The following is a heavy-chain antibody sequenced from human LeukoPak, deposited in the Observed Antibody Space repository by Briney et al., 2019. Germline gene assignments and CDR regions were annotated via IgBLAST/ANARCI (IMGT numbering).Heavy chain of an antibody. CDR3: ACLWVAAAGTGVGDY. CDR1: GYTFTGYY. D-gene: IGHD6-13*01. J-gene: IGHJ4*02. Sequence: GASVKVSCKASGYTFTGYYMHWVRQAPGQGLEWMGWINPNSGGTNYAQKFQGRVTMTRDTSISTAYMELSRLRSDDTAVYYCACLWVAAAGTGVGDYWGQGTLVTVSP. CDR2: INPNSGGT. V-gene: IGHV1-2*02.